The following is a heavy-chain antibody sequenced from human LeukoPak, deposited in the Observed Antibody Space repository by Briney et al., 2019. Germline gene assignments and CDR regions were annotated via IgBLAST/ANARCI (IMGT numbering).Heavy chain of an antibody. J-gene: IGHJ4*02. D-gene: IGHD3-10*01. CDR3: ARDGTMVRGVQSRFDY. Sequence: GGSLRLSCAASGFSLSSYWMTWVRQAPGKGLEWVANIKQDGSEKNYVDSVKGRFTISRDNAKNSLYLQMNSLRAEDTALYYCARDGTMVRGVQSRFDYWGQGTLVTVSS. CDR2: IKQDGSEK. V-gene: IGHV3-7*01. CDR1: GFSLSSYW.